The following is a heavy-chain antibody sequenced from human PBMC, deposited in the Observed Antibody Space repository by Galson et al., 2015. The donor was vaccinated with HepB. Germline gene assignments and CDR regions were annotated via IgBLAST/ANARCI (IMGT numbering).Heavy chain of an antibody. J-gene: IGHJ5*01. D-gene: IGHD2-21*01. CDR3: ARRERSCFDGNCDFYWFDS. V-gene: IGHV5-51*01. CDR1: GYTFANYW. Sequence: QSGAEVKKPGESLKISCKASGYTFANYWIGWVRQMPGKGLEWMGNIYPGDFDTRYSPSFQGRVSMSADKSITTVYLQWSSLKASETAIYYCARRERSCFDGNCDFYWFDSWGQGTLVTVSS. CDR2: IYPGDFDT.